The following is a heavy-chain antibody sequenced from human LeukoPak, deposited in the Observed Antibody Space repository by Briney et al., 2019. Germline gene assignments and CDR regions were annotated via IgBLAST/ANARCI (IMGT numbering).Heavy chain of an antibody. J-gene: IGHJ3*02. CDR1: GVSIRSSIYC. CDR2: IYTSGST. V-gene: IGHV4-61*02. Sequence: SETLSLTCTVSGVSIRSSIYCWRWIRQPDGKGLEWIGRIYTSGSTNYNPSLKSRVTMSVDTSKNQFSLNLRSVTAADTAVYYCARLPGGDSSSVVAFDIWGQGTMVTVSS. CDR3: ARLPGGDSSSVVAFDI. D-gene: IGHD2-21*02.